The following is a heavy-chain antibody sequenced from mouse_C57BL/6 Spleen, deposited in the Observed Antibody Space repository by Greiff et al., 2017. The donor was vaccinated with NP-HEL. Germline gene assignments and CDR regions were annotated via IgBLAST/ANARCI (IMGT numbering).Heavy chain of an antibody. D-gene: IGHD4-1*01. CDR3: ARDLTGPFAY. CDR2: ISDGGSYT. Sequence: EVKLVESGGGLVKPGGSLKLSCAASGFTFSSYAMSWVRQTPEKRLEWVATISDGGSYTYYPDNVKGRFTISRDDAKNHLYLQMSHLKSEDTAMYDCARDLTGPFAYWGQGTLVTVSA. V-gene: IGHV5-4*03. CDR1: GFTFSSYA. J-gene: IGHJ3*01.